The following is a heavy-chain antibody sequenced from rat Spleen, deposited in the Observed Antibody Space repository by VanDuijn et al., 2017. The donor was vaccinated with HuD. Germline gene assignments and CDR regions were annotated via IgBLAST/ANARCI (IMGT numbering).Heavy chain of an antibody. CDR1: GFTFSNYD. CDR3: TRPTTEDYVMDA. Sequence: EVQLVESGGGLVQPGRSLRLSCAASGFTFSNYDMAWVRQAPTKGLEWVASISPSSGSIYYRDSVKGRFTISRDHAKSILYLQMDSLRSEDTATYYCTRPTTEDYVMDAWGQGASVTVSS. CDR2: ISPSSGSI. J-gene: IGHJ4*01. V-gene: IGHV5-25*01. D-gene: IGHD1-11*01.